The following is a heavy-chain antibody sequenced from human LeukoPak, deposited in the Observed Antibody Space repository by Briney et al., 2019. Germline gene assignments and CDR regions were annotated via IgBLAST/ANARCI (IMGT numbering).Heavy chain of an antibody. Sequence: ASVKVSCKASGYTFTGYYMHWVRQAPGQGLEWMGWINPNSGGTNYAQKFQGRVTMTRDTFTSTVYMELSSLRSEDTAVYYCASHKKSSGWYSGVLDYWGQGTLVTVSS. V-gene: IGHV1-2*02. CDR3: ASHKKSSGWYSGVLDY. J-gene: IGHJ4*02. CDR1: GYTFTGYY. CDR2: INPNSGGT. D-gene: IGHD6-19*01.